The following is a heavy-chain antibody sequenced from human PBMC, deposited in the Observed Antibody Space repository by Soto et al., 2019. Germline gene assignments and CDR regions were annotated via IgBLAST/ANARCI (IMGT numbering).Heavy chain of an antibody. D-gene: IGHD3-10*01. J-gene: IGHJ3*02. CDR3: ARGGYYYGSGSPEDDAFDI. V-gene: IGHV1-46*03. CDR2: INPSGGST. Sequence: GASVKVSCKASGYTFTSYYMHCVRQAPGQGLKWMGIINPSGGSTSYAQKFQGRVTMTRDTSTSTVYMELSSLRSEDTAVYYCARGGYYYGSGSPEDDAFDIWGQGTMVTVSS. CDR1: GYTFTSYY.